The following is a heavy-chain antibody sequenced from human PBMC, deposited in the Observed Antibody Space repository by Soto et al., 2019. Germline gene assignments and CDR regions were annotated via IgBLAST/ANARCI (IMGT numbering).Heavy chain of an antibody. J-gene: IGHJ4*02. D-gene: IGHD5-12*01. CDR1: GGSISSSSYY. CDR3: ARVGEEMATITGYFDY. V-gene: IGHV4-39*07. Sequence: PSETLSLTCTVSGGSISSSSYYWGWIRQPPGKGLEWIGSIYYSGSTYYNPSLRSRVTISVDTSKNQFSLKLSSVTAADTAVYYCARVGEEMATITGYFDYWGQGTLVTVSS. CDR2: IYYSGST.